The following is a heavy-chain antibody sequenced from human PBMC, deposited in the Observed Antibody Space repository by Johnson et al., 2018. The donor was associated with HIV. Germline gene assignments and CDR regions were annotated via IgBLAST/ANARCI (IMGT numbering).Heavy chain of an antibody. Sequence: VQLVESGGGLVKPGGSLRLSCAASGFTVSINYMNWVRQAPGKGLEWVSVIYSGGSTYYADSVQGRFTISRDNSKNTLYLQMNSLRAEDTAVYYCARGEGDYGDNDAFDIWGQGTMVTVSS. CDR3: ARGEGDYGDNDAFDI. J-gene: IGHJ3*02. CDR1: GFTVSINY. V-gene: IGHV3-66*01. D-gene: IGHD4-17*01. CDR2: IYSGGST.